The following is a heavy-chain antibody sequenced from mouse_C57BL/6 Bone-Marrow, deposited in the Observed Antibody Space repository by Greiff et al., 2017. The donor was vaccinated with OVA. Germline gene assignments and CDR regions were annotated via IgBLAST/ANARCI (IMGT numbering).Heavy chain of an antibody. CDR2: IDPENGDT. CDR3: TYGSYWYFDV. Sequence: DVKLQESGAELVRPGASVKLSCTASGFNIKDDYMHWVKQRPEQGLEWIGWIDPENGDTEYASKFQGKATITADTSSNTAYLQLSSLTSEDTAVYYCTYGSYWYFDVWGTGTTVTVSS. CDR1: GFNIKDDY. V-gene: IGHV14-4*01. J-gene: IGHJ1*03. D-gene: IGHD2-2*01.